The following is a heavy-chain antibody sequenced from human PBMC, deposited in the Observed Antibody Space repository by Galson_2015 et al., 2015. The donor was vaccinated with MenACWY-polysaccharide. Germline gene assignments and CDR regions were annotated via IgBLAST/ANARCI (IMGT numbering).Heavy chain of an antibody. V-gene: IGHV4-61*08. CDR2: MSYSGRA. CDR3: AREPTYSGSFGWFDP. CDR1: GGSVTDEAHY. D-gene: IGHD1-26*01. J-gene: IGHJ5*02. Sequence: TLSLPCTVSGGSVTDEAHYWSWLRQSPGKGLEWIGYMSYSGRANQNPSLRSRVTISLDTSKNQFSLKLTSVTAADTAMYYCAREPTYSGSFGWFDPWGQGTLVTVSS.